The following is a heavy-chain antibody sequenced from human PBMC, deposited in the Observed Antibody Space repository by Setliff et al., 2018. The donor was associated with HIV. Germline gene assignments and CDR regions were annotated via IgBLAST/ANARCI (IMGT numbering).Heavy chain of an antibody. CDR3: ARQGDGYNLYLVYYFDY. J-gene: IGHJ4*02. D-gene: IGHD5-12*01. CDR1: GYSISSGYY. Sequence: SETLSLTCAVSGYSISSGYYWGWIRQTPGKGREWIGSIYHRGTTYYNPSLRSRVTISVETSKNQFSLKLSSVTAADTAVYYCARQGDGYNLYLVYYFDYWGQGTRVTVSS. V-gene: IGHV4-38-2*01. CDR2: IYHRGTT.